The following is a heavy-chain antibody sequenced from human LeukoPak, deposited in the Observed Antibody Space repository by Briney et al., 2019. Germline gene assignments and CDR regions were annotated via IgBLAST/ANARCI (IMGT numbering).Heavy chain of an antibody. Sequence: ASVKVSCMASGYTFTSYYMHWVRQAPGQGLEWMGIINPSGGSTSYAQKFQGRVTMTRDMSTSTVYMELSSLRSEDTAVYYCARVVVGATGPVDYWGQGTLVTVSS. CDR2: INPSGGST. D-gene: IGHD2-21*01. CDR3: ARVVVGATGPVDY. CDR1: GYTFTSYY. J-gene: IGHJ4*02. V-gene: IGHV1-46*01.